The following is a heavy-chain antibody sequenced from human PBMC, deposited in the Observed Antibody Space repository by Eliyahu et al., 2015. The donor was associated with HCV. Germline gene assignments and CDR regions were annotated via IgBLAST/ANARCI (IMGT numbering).Heavy chain of an antibody. Sequence: QVQLVESGGGVVQPGRSLRLSCAASGFTFXSYAMXWVRQAPGKGLEWVAVISYDGSNKYYADSVKGRFTISRDNSKNTLYLQMNSLRAEDTAVYYCAREYYYGSGNQSHYYGMDVWGQGTTVTVSS. D-gene: IGHD3-10*01. J-gene: IGHJ6*02. CDR2: ISYDGSNK. V-gene: IGHV3-30-3*01. CDR1: GFTFXSYA. CDR3: AREYYYGSGNQSHYYGMDV.